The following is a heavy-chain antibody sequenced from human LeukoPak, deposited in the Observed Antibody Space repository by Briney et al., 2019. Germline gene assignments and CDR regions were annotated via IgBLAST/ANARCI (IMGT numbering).Heavy chain of an antibody. CDR1: GGTFSGYA. J-gene: IGHJ5*02. CDR3: ARTYGDYGWYNWFDP. Sequence: SVKVSCKASGGTFSGYAISWVRQAPGQGLEWMGGIIPIFGTANYAQKFQGRVTITTDKSTSTAYMELSSLRSEDTAVYYCARTYGDYGWYNWFDPWGQGTLVTVSS. D-gene: IGHD4-17*01. V-gene: IGHV1-69*05. CDR2: IIPIFGTA.